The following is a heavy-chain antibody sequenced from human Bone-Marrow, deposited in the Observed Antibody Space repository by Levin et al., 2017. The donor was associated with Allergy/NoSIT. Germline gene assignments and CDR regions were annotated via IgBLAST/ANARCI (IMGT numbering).Heavy chain of an antibody. J-gene: IGHJ4*02. CDR2: IKSRADGGTT. CDR1: GFTFSSAW. D-gene: IGHD6-19*01. V-gene: IGHV3-15*01. Sequence: GGSLRLSCAASGFTFSSAWINWVRQAPGQGLEWVGLIKSRADGGTTDYGSPVKGSFTIARADSKSTVYLQMNSLEIEDTAVYYCTTPGMYGRGWYEGRIHWRQGTLVTVSS. CDR3: TTPGMYGRGWYEGRIH.